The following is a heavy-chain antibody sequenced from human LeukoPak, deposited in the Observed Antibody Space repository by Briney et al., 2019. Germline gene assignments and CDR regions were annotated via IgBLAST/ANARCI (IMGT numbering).Heavy chain of an antibody. Sequence: SETLSLTCTVSGGSISSYYWSWIRQPPGKGLEWIGYIYYSGSTYYNPSLKSRVTISVDTSKNQFSLKLSSVTAADTAVYYCARDKELRSWGQGTLVTVSS. D-gene: IGHD1-26*01. J-gene: IGHJ4*02. CDR2: IYYSGST. V-gene: IGHV4-59*12. CDR1: GGSISSYY. CDR3: ARDKELRS.